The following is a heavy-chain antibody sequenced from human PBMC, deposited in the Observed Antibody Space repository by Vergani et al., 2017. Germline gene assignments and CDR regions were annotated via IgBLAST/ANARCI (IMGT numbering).Heavy chain of an antibody. CDR2: IYHSGST. Sequence: QVQLQESGPGLVKPPGTLSLTCAVSGYSISSGYYWGWIRQPPGKGLEWIGSIYHSGSTYYNPSLKSRVTISVDTSKNQFSLKLSSVTAADTAVYYCARRKVRGDLFDYWGQGTLVTVSS. D-gene: IGHD3-10*01. CDR3: ARRKVRGDLFDY. CDR1: GYSISSGYY. J-gene: IGHJ4*02. V-gene: IGHV4-38-2*01.